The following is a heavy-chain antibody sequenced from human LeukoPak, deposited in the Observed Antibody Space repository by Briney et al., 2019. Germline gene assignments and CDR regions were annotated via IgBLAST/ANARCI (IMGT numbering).Heavy chain of an antibody. CDR1: GGTFSSYT. CDR3: AGDVWIRGYYYYMDV. Sequence: SVKVSCKASGGTFSSYTISWVRQTPGQGLEWMGRIIPIIGIANYAQKFQGRVTITADKSTSTAYMELSSLRSEDTAVYYCAGDVWIRGYYYYMDVWGKGTTVTVSS. V-gene: IGHV1-69*02. D-gene: IGHD3-16*01. J-gene: IGHJ6*03. CDR2: IIPIIGIA.